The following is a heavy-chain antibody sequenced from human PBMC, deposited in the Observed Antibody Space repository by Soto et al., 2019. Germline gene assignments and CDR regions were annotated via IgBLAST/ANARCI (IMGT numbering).Heavy chain of an antibody. J-gene: IGHJ5*02. D-gene: IGHD3-3*01. CDR2: FDPEDGET. CDR3: ATLSNDFWSGPNNWFDP. CDR1: GYTLTELS. V-gene: IGHV1-24*01. Sequence: ASVKVSCKVSGYTLTELSMHWVRQAPGKGLEWMGGFDPEDGETIYAQKFQGRVTMTEDTSTDIAYMELSSLRSEDTAVYYCATLSNDFWSGPNNWFDPWGQGTLVTVSS.